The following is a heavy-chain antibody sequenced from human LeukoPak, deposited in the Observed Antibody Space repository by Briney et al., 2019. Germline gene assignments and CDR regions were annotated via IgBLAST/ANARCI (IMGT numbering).Heavy chain of an antibody. Sequence: RTSETLSLTCTVSGGSISSSSYFWDWIRQPPGKGLEWIGYIYYSGSTYYNPSLKSRVTISVDTSKNQFSLKLNSVTAADTAVYFCARSHDYGDYVEYWGQGTLVTVSS. D-gene: IGHD4-17*01. J-gene: IGHJ4*02. V-gene: IGHV4-39*07. CDR1: GGSISSSSYF. CDR3: ARSHDYGDYVEY. CDR2: IYYSGST.